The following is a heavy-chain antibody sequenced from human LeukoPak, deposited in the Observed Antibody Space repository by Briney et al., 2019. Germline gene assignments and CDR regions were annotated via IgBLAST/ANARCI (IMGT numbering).Heavy chain of an antibody. Sequence: ASVKVSCKASGYTFTSYAMHWVRQAPGQRLEWMGWINAGNGNTKYSQKFQGRVTITRDTSASTAYMELGSLRSEDTAVYYCARERYSSTDRRFDPWGQGTLVTVSS. CDR2: INAGNGNT. D-gene: IGHD6-13*01. J-gene: IGHJ5*02. CDR3: ARERYSSTDRRFDP. CDR1: GYTFTSYA. V-gene: IGHV1-3*01.